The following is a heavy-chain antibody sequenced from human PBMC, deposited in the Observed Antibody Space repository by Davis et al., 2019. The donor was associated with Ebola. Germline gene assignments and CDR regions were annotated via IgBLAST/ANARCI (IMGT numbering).Heavy chain of an antibody. CDR1: GFTVSSNY. J-gene: IGHJ6*02. Sequence: GESLQISCAASGFTVSSNYMSRVRPAPGKGPEWEAGIWYDGSNKYYADPVKGRFTISRDNSKNTLYLQMNSLRAEDTAVYYCARDPFGVVTRYYYYGMDVWGQGTTVTVSS. V-gene: IGHV3-33*08. D-gene: IGHD3-3*01. CDR2: IWYDGSNK. CDR3: ARDPFGVVTRYYYYGMDV.